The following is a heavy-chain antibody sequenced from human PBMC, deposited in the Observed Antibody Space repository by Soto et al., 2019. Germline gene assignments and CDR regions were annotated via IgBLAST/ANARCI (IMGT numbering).Heavy chain of an antibody. V-gene: IGHV1-3*01. Sequence: ASVKVSCKASGYAFKTYALHWVRQAPGQRLEWMGWINVGSGKTKYSEHFQGRVTITRDTSATTGYMELSSLTSEDTAVYYCARDNRGGSDYDSYYSDFDYWGRGTLVTVSS. D-gene: IGHD5-12*01. CDR3: ARDNRGGSDYDSYYSDFDY. J-gene: IGHJ4*02. CDR1: GYAFKTYA. CDR2: INVGSGKT.